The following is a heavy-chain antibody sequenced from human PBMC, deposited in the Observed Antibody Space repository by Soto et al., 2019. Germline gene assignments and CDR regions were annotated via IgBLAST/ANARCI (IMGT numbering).Heavy chain of an antibody. CDR3: ATQTGGGSSQDYYYYGMDV. J-gene: IGHJ6*02. CDR2: INPSGGST. CDR1: GYTFTSYY. D-gene: IGHD1-26*01. Sequence: ASLKVSCKASGYTFTSYYMHWVRQAPGQGLEWMGIINPSGGSTSYAQKFQGRVTMTRDTSTSTVYMELSSLRSEDTAVYYCATQTGGGSSQDYYYYGMDVWGQGTTVTVSS. V-gene: IGHV1-46*01.